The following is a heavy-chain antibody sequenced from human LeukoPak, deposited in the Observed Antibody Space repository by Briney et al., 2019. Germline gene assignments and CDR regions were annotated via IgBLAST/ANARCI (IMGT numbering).Heavy chain of an antibody. J-gene: IGHJ4*02. CDR3: ARGPRGYSYVPLDY. V-gene: IGHV4-59*01. CDR2: IYYSGST. CDR1: GGSISSYY. Sequence: PSETLSLTCTVSGGSISSYYWSWIRQPPGKGLEWIGYIYYSGSTNYNPSLKSRVTISVDTSKNQFSLKLSSVTAADTAVYYCARGPRGYSYVPLDYWGQGTLVTVSS. D-gene: IGHD5-18*01.